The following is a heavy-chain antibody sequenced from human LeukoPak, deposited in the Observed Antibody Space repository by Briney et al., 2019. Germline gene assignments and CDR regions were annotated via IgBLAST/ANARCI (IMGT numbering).Heavy chain of an antibody. V-gene: IGHV3-21*01. D-gene: IGHD3-9*01. J-gene: IGHJ6*02. CDR1: GLTVSSY. Sequence: GGSLRLSCAAPGLTVSSYMSWVRQAPGKGLEWVLSISSSSSYIYYADSVKGRFTISRDNAKNSLYLQMNSLRAEDTAVYYCARGEYYDILTGIYYGMDVWGQGTTVTVSS. CDR2: ISSSSSYI. CDR3: ARGEYYDILTGIYYGMDV.